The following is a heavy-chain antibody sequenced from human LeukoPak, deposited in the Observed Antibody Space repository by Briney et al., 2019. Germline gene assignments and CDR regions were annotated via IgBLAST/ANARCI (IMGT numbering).Heavy chain of an antibody. V-gene: IGHV1-24*01. CDR2: FDPEDGET. J-gene: IGHJ4*02. D-gene: IGHD1-26*01. CDR1: GYTLTELS. Sequence: ASVKVSCKVSGYTLTELSMHWVRQAPGKGLEWMGGFDPEDGETIYAQKFQGRVTMTEDTSTSTAYMELRSLRSDDTAVYYCARGLRVVGATGFDYWGQGTLVTVSS. CDR3: ARGLRVVGATGFDY.